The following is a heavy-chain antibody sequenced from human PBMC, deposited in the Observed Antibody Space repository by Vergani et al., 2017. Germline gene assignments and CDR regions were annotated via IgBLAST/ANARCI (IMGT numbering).Heavy chain of an antibody. CDR3: ARGRGVRWFGEHSGAKIDV. V-gene: IGHV4-34*01. D-gene: IGHD3-10*01. J-gene: IGHJ6*02. CDR1: DGSFSGYY. CDR2: INHSGST. Sequence: QVQLQQWGAGLLKPSETLSLTCAVYDGSFSGYYWSWIRQPPGKGREWIGEINHSGSTNYNPSLKSRVPISVDTSKNQFSLKLSSVTAAATAVYYCARGRGVRWFGEHSGAKIDVWGQGTTVTVSS.